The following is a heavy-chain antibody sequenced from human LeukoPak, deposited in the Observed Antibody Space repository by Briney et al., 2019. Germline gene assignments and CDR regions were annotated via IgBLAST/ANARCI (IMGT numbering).Heavy chain of an antibody. D-gene: IGHD6-19*01. CDR1: GCSISGSSYY. J-gene: IGHJ5*02. V-gene: IGHV4-39*01. Sequence: PSETLSLTCTVSGCSISGSSYYWDWIRQPPGTGLEWIGSIYYSGSTYYHPSLKSRVTISVDTSKNQFSLKLSSVTAADTAVYYCARPHSSGWGTFDPWGQGTLVTVSS. CDR2: IYYSGST. CDR3: ARPHSSGWGTFDP.